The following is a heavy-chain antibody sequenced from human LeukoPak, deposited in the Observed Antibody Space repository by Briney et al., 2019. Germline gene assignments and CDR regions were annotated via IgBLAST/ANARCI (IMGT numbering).Heavy chain of an antibody. J-gene: IGHJ4*02. CDR3: ARDWVTTGFDY. CDR2: INAGNGNT. CDR1: GYTFTSYA. D-gene: IGHD4-17*01. Sequence: GASVKVSCKASGYTFTSYAMHWVRQAPGQRLEWMGWINAGNGNTKYSQKFQGRVTITRDTPASTAYMELSSLRSEDTAVFYCARDWVTTGFDYWGQGTLVTVSS. V-gene: IGHV1-3*01.